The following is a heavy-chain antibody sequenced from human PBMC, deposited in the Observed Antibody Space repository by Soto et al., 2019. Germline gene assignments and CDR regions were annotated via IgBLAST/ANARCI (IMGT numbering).Heavy chain of an antibody. D-gene: IGHD6-6*01. V-gene: IGHV3-11*01. CDR1: GFTFSDHY. Sequence: XACLRLSCAASGFTFSDHYMAWLRQTPERGLEWLAYISHRSLTIYHARSVKDRFTISRDDATDSIYLQMNNLRVEDTAVYFCARGGGSSPFDYWGQGTVVTVSS. CDR2: ISHRSLTI. CDR3: ARGGGSSPFDY. J-gene: IGHJ4*02.